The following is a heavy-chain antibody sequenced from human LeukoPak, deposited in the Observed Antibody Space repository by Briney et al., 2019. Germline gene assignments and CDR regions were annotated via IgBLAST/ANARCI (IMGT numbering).Heavy chain of an antibody. CDR1: GFTFSSNA. Sequence: GGSLRLSCSASGFTFSSNAMSWVRQALGKGLEWVSSISLRGADTNYADSVKGRFTISRDDSKNALYLQMSSLRAEDTAVYFCARRGCYGGNCYPCDYWGQGTLVTVSS. CDR2: ISLRGADT. D-gene: IGHD2-21*02. CDR3: ARRGCYGGNCYPCDY. V-gene: IGHV3-23*01. J-gene: IGHJ4*02.